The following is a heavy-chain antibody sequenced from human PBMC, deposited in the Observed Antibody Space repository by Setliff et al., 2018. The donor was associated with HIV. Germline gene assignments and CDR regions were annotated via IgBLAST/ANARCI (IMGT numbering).Heavy chain of an antibody. CDR1: GYTFTSYA. D-gene: IGHD6-25*01. CDR2: INAGNGNT. CDR3: SRDRSATWTPTTY. Sequence: ASVKVSCKASGYTFTSYAMHWVRQAPGQRLEWMAWINAGNGNTKYAQKFQDRVTMTIDTSASTAYMELRSLTSDDTAMYYCSRDRSATWTPTTYWGQGTLVTVSS. J-gene: IGHJ4*02. V-gene: IGHV1-3*01.